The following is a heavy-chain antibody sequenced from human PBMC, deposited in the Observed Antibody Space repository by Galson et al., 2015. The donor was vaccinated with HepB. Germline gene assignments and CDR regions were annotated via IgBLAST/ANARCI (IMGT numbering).Heavy chain of an antibody. CDR1: GGSISSYY. D-gene: IGHD6-13*01. V-gene: IGHV4-4*07. CDR2: IYTSGST. J-gene: IGHJ6*02. Sequence: SETLSLTCTVSGGSISSYYWSWIRQPAGKGLEWIGRIYTSGSTNYNPSLKSRVTMSVDTSKNQFSLKLSSVTAADTAVYYCARDRPYSSSWYLTGYYYYGMDVWGQGTTVTVSS. CDR3: ARDRPYSSSWYLTGYYYYGMDV.